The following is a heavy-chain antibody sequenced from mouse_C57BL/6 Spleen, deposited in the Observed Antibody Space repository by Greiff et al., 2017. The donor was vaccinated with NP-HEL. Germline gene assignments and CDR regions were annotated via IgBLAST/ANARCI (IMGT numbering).Heavy chain of an antibody. Sequence: EVMLVESGGGLVQPKGSLKLSCAASGFTFNTYAMHWVRQAPGKGLEWVARIRSKSSNYATYYADSVKDRFTISRDDSQSMLYLQMNNLKTEDTAMYYCVREGPGYYGSSSYFDYWGQGTTLTVSS. CDR2: IRSKSSNYAT. J-gene: IGHJ2*01. V-gene: IGHV10-3*01. D-gene: IGHD1-1*01. CDR1: GFTFNTYA. CDR3: VREGPGYYGSSSYFDY.